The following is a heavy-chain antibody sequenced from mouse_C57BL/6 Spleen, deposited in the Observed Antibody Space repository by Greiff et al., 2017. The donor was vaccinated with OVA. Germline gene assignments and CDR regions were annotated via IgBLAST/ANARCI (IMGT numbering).Heavy chain of an antibody. Sequence: DVKLQESGPGLVKPSQSLSLTCSVPGYSITSGYYWNWIRQFPGNKLEWMGYISYDGSNNYNPSLKNRISITRDTSKNQFFLKLNSVTTEDTATYYCARELAFAYWGQGTLVTVSA. CDR2: ISYDGSN. J-gene: IGHJ3*01. CDR1: GYSITSGYY. V-gene: IGHV3-6*01. CDR3: ARELAFAY.